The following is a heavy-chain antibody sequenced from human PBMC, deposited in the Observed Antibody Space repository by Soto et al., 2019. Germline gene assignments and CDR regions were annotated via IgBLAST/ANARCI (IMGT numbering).Heavy chain of an antibody. J-gene: IGHJ4*02. CDR3: ARQFVSGYYDSSGFPPPPFDY. V-gene: IGHV4-39*01. CDR2: IYYSGST. Sequence: SETLSLTCTVSGGSISSSSYYWGWIRQPPGKGLEWIGSIYYSGSTYYNPSLKSRVTISVDTSKNQFSLKLSSVTAADTAVYYCARQFVSGYYDSSGFPPPPFDYWGQGTLVTLSS. D-gene: IGHD3-22*01. CDR1: GGSISSSSYY.